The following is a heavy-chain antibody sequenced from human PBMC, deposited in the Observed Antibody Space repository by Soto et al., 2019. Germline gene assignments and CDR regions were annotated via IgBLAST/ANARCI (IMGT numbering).Heavy chain of an antibody. CDR3: ARFWGYCISTSCSSYYYYGMDV. CDR2: IIPIFGTA. J-gene: IGHJ6*02. Sequence: QVQLVQSGAEVKKPGSSVKVSCKASGGTFSSYAISWVRQAPGQGLEWMGGIIPIFGTANYAQKFQCRVTITADASTSAAYMELSSLRSEDTAVYYCARFWGYCISTSCSSYYYYGMDVWGQGTTVTVSS. D-gene: IGHD2-2*01. CDR1: GGTFSSYA. V-gene: IGHV1-69*12.